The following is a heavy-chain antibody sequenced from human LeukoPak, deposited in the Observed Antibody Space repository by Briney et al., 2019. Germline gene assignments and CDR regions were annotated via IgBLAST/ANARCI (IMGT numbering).Heavy chain of an antibody. V-gene: IGHV3-7*01. CDR3: ARLIVGAIDY. J-gene: IGHJ4*02. CDR2: IKQDGSEK. D-gene: IGHD1-26*01. Sequence: GGSLRLSCATSGFTFSSYWMGWVRQAPGKGLEWAANIKQDGSEKYYVDSVKGRFTISRGNAKNSLYLQMNSLRAEDTAVYYCARLIVGAIDYWGQGTLVTVSS. CDR1: GFTFSSYW.